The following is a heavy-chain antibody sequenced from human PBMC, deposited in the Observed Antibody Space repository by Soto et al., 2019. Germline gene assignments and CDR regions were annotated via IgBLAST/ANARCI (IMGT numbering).Heavy chain of an antibody. J-gene: IGHJ4*02. V-gene: IGHV4-34*01. CDR3: ARLAYSSGFTFDY. D-gene: IGHD5-18*01. Sequence: SETLSLTCAVYGGSFSGYYWSWIRQPPGKGLEWIGEINHSGSTNYNPSLKSRVTISIDTSKNQFSLKLNSVTAADTAVYFCARLAYSSGFTFDYWGRGTLVTVSS. CDR2: INHSGST. CDR1: GGSFSGYY.